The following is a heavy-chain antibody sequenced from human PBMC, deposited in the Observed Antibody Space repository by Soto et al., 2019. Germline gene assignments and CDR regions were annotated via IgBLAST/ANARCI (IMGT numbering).Heavy chain of an antibody. J-gene: IGHJ3*01. Sequence: GGSLRLSCAASGFTFKNYWMTWVRQAPGKGLEWMANIKDDGSEEYYVDSVKGRFTISRDNAKNSLYLQIDSLRADDTAVYYCARHPNWAFDFWGPGTKVTVSS. CDR2: IKDDGSEE. CDR1: GFTFKNYW. V-gene: IGHV3-7*01. CDR3: ARHPNWAFDF. D-gene: IGHD2-8*01.